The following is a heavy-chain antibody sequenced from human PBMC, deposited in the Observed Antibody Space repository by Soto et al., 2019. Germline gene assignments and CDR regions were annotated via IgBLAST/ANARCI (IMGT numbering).Heavy chain of an antibody. J-gene: IGHJ6*02. CDR1: GFTFSSYW. V-gene: IGHV3-7*05. CDR3: ARGGYPGYSYGYVVPAALYYYGMDV. Sequence: GGSLRLSCAASGFTFSSYWMSWVRQAPGKGLEWVANIKQDGSEKYYVDSVKGRFTISRDNAKNSLYLQMNSLRAEETAGYYCARGGYPGYSYGYVVPAALYYYGMDVWGQGTTVTVSS. CDR2: IKQDGSEK. D-gene: IGHD5-18*01.